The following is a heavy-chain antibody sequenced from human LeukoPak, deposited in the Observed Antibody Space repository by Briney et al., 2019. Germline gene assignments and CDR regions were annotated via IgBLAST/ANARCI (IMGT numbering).Heavy chain of an antibody. Sequence: GASVKVSCKASGYTFTSYAMHWVRQAPGQRLEWMGWIDAGNGNTKYSQKFQGRVTITRDTSASTAYMELSSLRSEDTAVYYCARVGDSSGWYAYRAFDIWGQGTMVTVSS. CDR3: ARVGDSSGWYAYRAFDI. CDR2: IDAGNGNT. J-gene: IGHJ3*02. CDR1: GYTFTSYA. V-gene: IGHV1-3*01. D-gene: IGHD6-19*01.